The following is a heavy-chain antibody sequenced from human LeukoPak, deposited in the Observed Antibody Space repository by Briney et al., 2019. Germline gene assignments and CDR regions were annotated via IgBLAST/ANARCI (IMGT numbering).Heavy chain of an antibody. J-gene: IGHJ2*01. CDR2: IYYRSKWYN. V-gene: IGHV6-1*01. CDR3: ARGSVLGPDWYFDL. CDR1: GDIVSSNSAA. D-gene: IGHD3-10*02. Sequence: SQTLSLTCAIPGDIVSSNSAAWNWIRQSPSRGLEWLGRIYYRSKWYNDYAVSVKSRITINPDTSKNQFSLQLNSVTPEDTAVYYCARGSVLGPDWYFDLWGRGTLVTVSS.